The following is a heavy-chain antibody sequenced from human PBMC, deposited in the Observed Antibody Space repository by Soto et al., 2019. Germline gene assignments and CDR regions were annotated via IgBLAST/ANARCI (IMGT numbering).Heavy chain of an antibody. CDR3: ARDILSVGPRANDAFDV. Sequence: QVQLVQSGAEVRKPGASVNISCRASGFTFSDHLINWVRQVPGQSLEWMGWINPDNGNTKYSQTSQGRVTISRHSSANIVYVEVSDLTSEDTAVFYCARDILSVGPRANDAFDVWGQGTMVTVSS. V-gene: IGHV1-3*01. J-gene: IGHJ3*01. CDR2: INPDNGNT. D-gene: IGHD2-8*02. CDR1: GFTFSDHL.